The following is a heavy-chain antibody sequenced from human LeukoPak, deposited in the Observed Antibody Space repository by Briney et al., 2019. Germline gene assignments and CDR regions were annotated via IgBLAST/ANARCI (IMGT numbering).Heavy chain of an antibody. J-gene: IGHJ3*02. CDR3: ARGRRSYSNDAFDI. CDR2: ISAYNGNT. V-gene: IGHV1-18*01. Sequence: ASVKVSCKASGYTFTSYGISWVRQAPGQGLEWMGWISAYNGNTDYAQKLQGRVTMTTDTSTSTAYMELRSLRSDDTAVYYCARGRRSYSNDAFDIWGQGTMATVSS. CDR1: GYTFTSYG. D-gene: IGHD4-11*01.